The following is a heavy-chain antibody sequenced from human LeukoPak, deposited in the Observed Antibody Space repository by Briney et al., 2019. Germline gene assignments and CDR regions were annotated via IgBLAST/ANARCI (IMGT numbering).Heavy chain of an antibody. Sequence: ASVKVSCKASGYTFDGYYIHWVRRPPGQGLEWLGWINPDKGATKTAQKFRDRVIMTTDKSLATAYMEVTNLTSDDTAVYTRSSWDCSSGSCYTNMSFDHWGQGSLVTVSS. J-gene: IGHJ4*02. V-gene: IGHV1-2*02. CDR2: INPDKGAT. CDR3: SSWDCSSGSCYTNMSFDH. D-gene: IGHD2-15*01. CDR1: GYTFDGYY.